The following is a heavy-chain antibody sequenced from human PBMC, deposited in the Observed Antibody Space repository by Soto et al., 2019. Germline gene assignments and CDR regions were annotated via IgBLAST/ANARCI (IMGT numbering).Heavy chain of an antibody. CDR1: GGTFSSYA. Sequence: ASVNGFCKSSGGTFSSYAISWVRQAPGQGLEWMGWIIAYNGNTNYAQKLQGRVTMTTDTSTSTAYMELRSLRSDDTAVYYCARAPRGYSYGFDYWGQGTLVTVSS. J-gene: IGHJ4*02. V-gene: IGHV1-18*01. CDR2: IIAYNGNT. CDR3: ARAPRGYSYGFDY. D-gene: IGHD5-18*01.